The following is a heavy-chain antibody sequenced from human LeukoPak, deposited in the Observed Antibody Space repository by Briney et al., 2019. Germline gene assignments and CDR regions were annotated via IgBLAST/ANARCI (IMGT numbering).Heavy chain of an antibody. CDR3: ARVRPPRSSGYYCFDY. CDR2: IYTSGST. D-gene: IGHD3-22*01. V-gene: IGHV4-61*02. CDR1: GGSISSGNYY. Sequence: PSETLSLTCTVSGGSISSGNYYWSWIRQPAGKGLEWIGRIYTSGSTNYNPSLKSRVTISVDTSKNQFSLKLSSVTAADTAVYYCARVRPPRSSGYYCFDYWGQGTLVTVSS. J-gene: IGHJ4*02.